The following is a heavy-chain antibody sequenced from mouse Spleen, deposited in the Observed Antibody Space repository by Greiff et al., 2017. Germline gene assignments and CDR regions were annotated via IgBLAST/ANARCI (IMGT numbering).Heavy chain of an antibody. D-gene: IGHD1-1*01. Sequence: QVHVKQPGAELVKPGASVKLSCKASGYTFTSYWMHWVKQRPGQGLEWIGMIHPNSGSTNYNEKFKSKATLTVDKSSSTAYMQLSSLTSEDSAVYYCARRYYGSSPIAMDYWGQGTSVTVSS. CDR1: GYTFTSYW. CDR3: ARRYYGSSPIAMDY. J-gene: IGHJ4*01. V-gene: IGHV1-64*01. CDR2: IHPNSGST.